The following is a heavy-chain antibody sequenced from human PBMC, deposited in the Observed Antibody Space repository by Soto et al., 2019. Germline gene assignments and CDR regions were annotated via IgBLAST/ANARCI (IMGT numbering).Heavy chain of an antibody. J-gene: IGHJ2*01. CDR2: IYTSGST. Sequence: QVQLQESGPGLVKPSETLSLTCTVSGGSISSYYWSWIRQPAGKGLEWIGRIYTSGSTNYNPSLKRRGTIAVGTAKNQFPLKLRSGTGPDTAVYYCARDDTWWHFDLWGRGTLVTVSS. CDR3: ARDDTWWHFDL. CDR1: GGSISSYY. D-gene: IGHD2-2*02. V-gene: IGHV4-4*07.